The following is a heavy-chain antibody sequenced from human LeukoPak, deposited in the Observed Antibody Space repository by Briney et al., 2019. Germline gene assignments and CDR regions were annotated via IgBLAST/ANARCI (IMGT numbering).Heavy chain of an antibody. D-gene: IGHD1-20*01. V-gene: IGHV3-21*01. Sequence: GGSLRLSCAASGFTFSSYSMNWVRQAPGKGLEWVSSISSSSSYTYYADSVKGRFTISRDNAKNSLYLQMNSLRAEDTAVYYCARIVTGTTARVDYWGQGTLVTVSS. J-gene: IGHJ4*02. CDR1: GFTFSSYS. CDR3: ARIVTGTTARVDY. CDR2: ISSSSSYT.